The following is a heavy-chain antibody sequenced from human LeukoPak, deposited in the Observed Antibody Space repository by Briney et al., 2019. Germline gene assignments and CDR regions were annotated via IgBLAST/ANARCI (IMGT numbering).Heavy chain of an antibody. CDR2: ISSSGSTI. V-gene: IGHV3-11*01. J-gene: IGHJ4*02. Sequence: GGSLRLSCAASGFTFSDYYMSWIRQAPGKGLEWVSYISSSGSTIYYADSVKGRFTISRDNAKNSLYLQMNSLRAEDTAVYYCATARGSGWYGYYFDYWGQGTLVTVPS. D-gene: IGHD6-19*01. CDR3: ATARGSGWYGYYFDY. CDR1: GFTFSDYY.